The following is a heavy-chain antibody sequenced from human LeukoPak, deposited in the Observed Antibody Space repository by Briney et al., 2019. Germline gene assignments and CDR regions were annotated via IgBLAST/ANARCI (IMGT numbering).Heavy chain of an antibody. D-gene: IGHD3-3*01. J-gene: IGHJ3*02. CDR1: GGSISSGSYY. V-gene: IGHV4-61*02. Sequence: PSQTLSLTCTVSGGSISSGSYYWSWIRQPAGKGLEWIGRIYTSGSTNYNPSLKSRVTISVDTSKNQFSLKLSSVTAADTAVYYCANTSPHRDAFDIWGQGTMVTVSS. CDR2: IYTSGST. CDR3: ANTSPHRDAFDI.